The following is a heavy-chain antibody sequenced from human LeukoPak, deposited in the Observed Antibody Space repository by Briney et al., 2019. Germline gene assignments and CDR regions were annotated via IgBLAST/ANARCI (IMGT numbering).Heavy chain of an antibody. CDR2: ISGSGGST. CDR1: GFTFSSSA. CDR3: AKAGDDIVVVPAAYFDY. V-gene: IGHV3-23*01. Sequence: GGSLRLSCAASGFTFSSSAMIWVRQAPGKGLEWVSGISGSGGSTYYADSVKGRFTISRDNSKNTLYLQMNSLRAEDTAVYYCAKAGDDIVVVPAAYFDYWGQGTLVTVSS. D-gene: IGHD2-2*01. J-gene: IGHJ4*02.